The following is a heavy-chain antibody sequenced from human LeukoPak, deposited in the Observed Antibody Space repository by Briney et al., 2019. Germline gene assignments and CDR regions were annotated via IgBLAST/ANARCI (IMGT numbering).Heavy chain of an antibody. CDR1: GFTVSSNY. CDR3: ARTYSSSLVWFDP. D-gene: IGHD6-6*01. Sequence: GGSLRLSCTVSGFTVSSNYMSWIRQAPGKGLEWVSYISSSGSTKYYADSVKGRFTISRDNAKNSLYLQMNSLRAEDTAVYYCARTYSSSLVWFDPWGQGTLVTVSS. J-gene: IGHJ5*02. V-gene: IGHV3-11*04. CDR2: ISSSGSTK.